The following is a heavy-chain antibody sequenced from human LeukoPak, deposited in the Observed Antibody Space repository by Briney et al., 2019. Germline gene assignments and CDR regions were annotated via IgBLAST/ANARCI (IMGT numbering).Heavy chain of an antibody. Sequence: GEALNISCKGSDYSFTSYWSGWLRQIREKRLELMGIIYPGDSDTRYSPSFQGQVTISADKSISTAYLQWSSLKASDTAMYYCARRGDSSSWTLWGAFDIWGQGTMVTVSS. D-gene: IGHD6-13*01. CDR3: ARRGDSSSWTLWGAFDI. CDR2: IYPGDSDT. J-gene: IGHJ3*02. V-gene: IGHV5-51*01. CDR1: DYSFTSYW.